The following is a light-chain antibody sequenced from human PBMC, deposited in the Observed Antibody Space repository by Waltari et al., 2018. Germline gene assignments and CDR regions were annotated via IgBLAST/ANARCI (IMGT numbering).Light chain of an antibody. CDR2: GAS. J-gene: IGKJ1*01. V-gene: IGKV3-20*01. CDR1: QSVSSTY. Sequence: VLTQSPVTLSLSPGERATLSCRASQSVSSTYLAWYQKKAGLPPRLLIFGASIRATGIPDRFSGSGSGTEFTLPIDRLEPEDSAVYYCHQYGTSPRTFGQGTKVEIK. CDR3: HQYGTSPRT.